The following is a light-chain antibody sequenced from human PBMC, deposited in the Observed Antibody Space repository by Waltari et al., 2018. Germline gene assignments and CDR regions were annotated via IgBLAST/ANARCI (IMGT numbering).Light chain of an antibody. J-gene: IGLJ3*02. CDR2: RTV. V-gene: IGLV10-54*04. Sequence: QAGLTQPPSVSTDLGQTVTLTCTGGSDNVGNQGAAWLQHRPGHPPKLLSHRTVKRPPGISERFSASRSGNIASLTITALQPDDEADYVCSAWDNSLNIWMFGGGTKLTVL. CDR3: SAWDNSLNIWM. CDR1: SDNVGNQG.